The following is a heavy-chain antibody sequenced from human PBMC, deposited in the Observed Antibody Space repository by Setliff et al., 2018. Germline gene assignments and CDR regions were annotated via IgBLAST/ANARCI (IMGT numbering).Heavy chain of an antibody. J-gene: IGHJ4*02. Sequence: KPSETLSLTCTVSGGSISSGRYYWSWIRQPAGKGLEWIGHIYTSGSTNYNPSPKSRVTISVNTSKNQFSLKLSSVTADDTAVYYVARHRAVAGAYYFDFWGQGTLVTVSS. D-gene: IGHD6-19*01. CDR2: IYTSGST. V-gene: IGHV4-61*09. CDR1: GGSISSGRYY. CDR3: ARHRAVAGAYYFDF.